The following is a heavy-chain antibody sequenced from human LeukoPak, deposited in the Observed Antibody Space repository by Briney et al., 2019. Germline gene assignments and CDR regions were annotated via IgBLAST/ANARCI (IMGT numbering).Heavy chain of an antibody. CDR3: ARDTDYDFWSGYYGFDY. Sequence: ASVKVSCKASGYTFTGYYMHWVRQAPGQGLEWMGWINLNSGGTNYAQKFQGRVTMTRDTSISTAYMELRRLRSDDPAVYYCARDTDYDFWSGYYGFDYWGQGTLVTVSS. V-gene: IGHV1-2*02. CDR2: INLNSGGT. J-gene: IGHJ4*02. CDR1: GYTFTGYY. D-gene: IGHD3-3*01.